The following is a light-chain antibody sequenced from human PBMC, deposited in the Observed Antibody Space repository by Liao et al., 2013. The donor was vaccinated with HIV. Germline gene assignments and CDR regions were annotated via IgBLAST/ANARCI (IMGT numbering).Light chain of an antibody. J-gene: IGLJ1*01. CDR2: EDD. CDR1: QLGNKN. Sequence: SYELTQPPSVSVSPGQTASITCSGDQLGNKNICWYQQKPGQSPVLVIYEDDKRPSGIPERFSGSNSGTTATLAISGAQALDEADYYCQVWDNSRDHYVFGSGTKVTVL. V-gene: IGLV3-1*01. CDR3: QVWDNSRDHYV.